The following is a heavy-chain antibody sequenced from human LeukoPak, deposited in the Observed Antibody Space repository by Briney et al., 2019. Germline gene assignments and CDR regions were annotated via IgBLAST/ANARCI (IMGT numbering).Heavy chain of an antibody. V-gene: IGHV4-34*01. CDR2: INHSGST. J-gene: IGHJ6*03. Sequence: SETLSLTCAVYGGSFSGYYWSWIRQPPGKGLEWIGEINHSGSTNYNPSLKSRVTISVDTSKNQFSLKLSSVTAADTAVYYCARRPLLAGGSYYYYMDVWGKGTTVTISS. CDR1: GGSFSGYY. D-gene: IGHD3-10*01. CDR3: ARRPLLAGGSYYYYMDV.